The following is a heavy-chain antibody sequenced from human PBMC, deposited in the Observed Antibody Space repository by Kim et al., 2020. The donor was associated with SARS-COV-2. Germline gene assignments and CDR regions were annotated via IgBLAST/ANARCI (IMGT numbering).Heavy chain of an antibody. J-gene: IGHJ4*02. V-gene: IGHV4-39*01. CDR3: ASEGYLAGILDY. Sequence: SETLSLTCTVSGGSSSSTTSFWGWIRQPPNKGLEWIGNIYYSGSTYYNPSLKSRVTISIDTSKKQFSLRLSSVTAADTAVYYCASEGYLAGILDYWGQG. CDR2: IYYSGST. D-gene: IGHD3-10*01. CDR1: GGSSSSTTSF.